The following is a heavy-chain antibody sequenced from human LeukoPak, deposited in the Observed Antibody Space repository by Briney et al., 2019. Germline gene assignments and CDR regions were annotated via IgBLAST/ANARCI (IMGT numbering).Heavy chain of an antibody. D-gene: IGHD3-10*01. CDR1: GFDISYNY. CDR3: ARSRGSYWLIDY. V-gene: IGHV3-66*02. Sequence: GGSLRLFCVASGFDISYNYVGWVRQAPGKGLEWVSVIHTGGTTHYTDSVKGRFTISRDTSKTTVDLQMNGLRPEDTAVYYCARSRGSYWLIDYWGQGTLVTVSS. CDR2: IHTGGTT. J-gene: IGHJ4*02.